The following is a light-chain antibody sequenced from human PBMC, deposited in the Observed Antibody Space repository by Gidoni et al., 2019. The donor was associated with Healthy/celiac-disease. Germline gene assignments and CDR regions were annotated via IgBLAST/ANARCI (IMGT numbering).Light chain of an antibody. CDR2: GAS. CDR1: QRVSNN. V-gene: IGKV3-15*01. J-gene: IGKJ1*01. CDR3: QQYNNWPWT. Sequence: EIVMTQSPATLSVSPGERATLSCRASQRVSNNLAWYQQKPGQAPRLLIYGASTRATGIPARFSGSGSGTEFTLTISSLQSEDFAVYYCQQYNNWPWTFGQGTKVEIK.